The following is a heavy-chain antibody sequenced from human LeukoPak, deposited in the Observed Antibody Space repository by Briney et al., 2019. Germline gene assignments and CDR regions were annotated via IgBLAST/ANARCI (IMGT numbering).Heavy chain of an antibody. V-gene: IGHV1-24*01. CDR1: GYTLTELS. CDR2: FDPEDGET. D-gene: IGHD2-15*01. J-gene: IGHJ5*02. CDR3: ATDLPRIWGYCSGGSCLFDP. Sequence: ASVKVSCEVSGYTLTELSMHWVRQAPGKGLEWMGGFDPEDGETIYAQKFQGRVTMTEDTSTDTAYMELSSLRSEDTAVYYCATDLPRIWGYCSGGSCLFDPWGQGTLVTVSS.